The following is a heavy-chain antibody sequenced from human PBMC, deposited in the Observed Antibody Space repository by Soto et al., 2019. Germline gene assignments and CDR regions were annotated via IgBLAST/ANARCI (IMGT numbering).Heavy chain of an antibody. J-gene: IGHJ6*02. D-gene: IGHD6-13*01. Sequence: PGESLKISCNGSGYSFTSYRISWVRQMPGKGLEWMGRIDPSDSYTNYSPSFQGHVTISADKSISTAYLQWSSLKASDTAMYYCARHVSFDTGYSSSWYYYGMDVWGQGTTVTVSS. V-gene: IGHV5-10-1*01. CDR3: ARHVSFDTGYSSSWYYYGMDV. CDR2: IDPSDSYT. CDR1: GYSFTSYR.